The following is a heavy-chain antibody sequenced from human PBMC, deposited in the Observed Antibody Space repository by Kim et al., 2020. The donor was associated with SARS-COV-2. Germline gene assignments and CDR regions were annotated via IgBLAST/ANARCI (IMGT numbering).Heavy chain of an antibody. V-gene: IGHV5-51*01. D-gene: IGHD1-26*01. CDR2: IYPGDSDT. CDR3: ARLRGRYSGSYYNHFDY. CDR1: GYSFTSYW. J-gene: IGHJ4*02. Sequence: GESLKISCKGSGYSFTSYWIGWVRQMPGKGLEWMGIIYPGDSDTRYSPSFQGQVTISADKSISTAYLQWSSLKASDTAMYYCARLRGRYSGSYYNHFDYWGQGTLVTVSS.